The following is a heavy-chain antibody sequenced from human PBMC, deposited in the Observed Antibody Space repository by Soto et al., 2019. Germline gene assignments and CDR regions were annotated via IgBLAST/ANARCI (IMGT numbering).Heavy chain of an antibody. D-gene: IGHD6-19*01. V-gene: IGHV3-23*01. CDR1: GFTFSSYA. CDR2: ISGSGGST. Sequence: EVQLLESGGGLVQPGGSLRLSCAASGFTFSSYAMSWVRQAPGKGLEWVSAISGSGGSTYYADSVKGRFTISRDNSKNTLYLQMNSLRAEDTAVYYCAIRIAVAGTLPPWVVSLDRVDYWGQGTLVTVSS. CDR3: AIRIAVAGTLPPWVVSLDRVDY. J-gene: IGHJ4*02.